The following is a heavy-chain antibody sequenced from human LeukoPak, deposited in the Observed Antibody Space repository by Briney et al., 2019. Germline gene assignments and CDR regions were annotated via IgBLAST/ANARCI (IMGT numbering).Heavy chain of an antibody. CDR2: VNSDGTGT. CDR3: IRTLIVATSPYMDV. V-gene: IGHV3-74*01. Sequence: QPGGSLRLSCAASGFTFSSCWMHWVRQAPGKRLVWVSRVNSDGTGTTYADSVAGRFTISRDNAKNTVYLQMHSRRAEDTAIYYCIRTLIVATSPYMDVWGKGTTVTVSS. D-gene: IGHD5-12*01. J-gene: IGHJ6*03. CDR1: GFTFSSCW.